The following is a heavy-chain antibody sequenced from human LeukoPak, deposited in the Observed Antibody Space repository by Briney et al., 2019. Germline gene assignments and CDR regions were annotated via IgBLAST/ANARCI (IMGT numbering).Heavy chain of an antibody. Sequence: PSETLSLTCTVSGGSISSYYWSWIRQPPGKGLEWIGEINHSGSTNYNPSLKSRVTISVDTSKNQFSLKLGSVTAADTAVYYCARGHRVGDYYDSSGFDYWGQGTLVTVSS. D-gene: IGHD3-22*01. CDR1: GGSISSYY. CDR2: INHSGST. J-gene: IGHJ4*02. CDR3: ARGHRVGDYYDSSGFDY. V-gene: IGHV4-34*01.